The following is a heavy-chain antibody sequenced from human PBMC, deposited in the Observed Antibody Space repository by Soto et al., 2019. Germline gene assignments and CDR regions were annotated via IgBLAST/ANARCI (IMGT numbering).Heavy chain of an antibody. CDR1: GGSISSYD. J-gene: IGHJ6*02. CDR2: IYYSGST. V-gene: IGHV4-59*01. D-gene: IGHD3-22*01. CDR3: AREGYDSSNYYYYGMDV. Sequence: SETLCLACTVSGGSISSYDWSWIRQPPGKGLEWIGYIYYSGSTNYNPSLKSRVTISVDTSKNQFSLKLSSVTAADTAVYYCAREGYDSSNYYYYGMDVWGQGTTVTVSS.